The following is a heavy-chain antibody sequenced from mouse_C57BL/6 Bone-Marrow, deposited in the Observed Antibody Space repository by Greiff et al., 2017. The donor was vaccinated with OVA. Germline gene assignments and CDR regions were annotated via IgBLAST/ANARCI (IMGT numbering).Heavy chain of an antibody. CDR3: AREDYGSSWVYYFDD. V-gene: IGHV1-50*01. CDR2: IDPSGSYT. D-gene: IGHD1-1*01. J-gene: IGHJ2*01. CDR1: GYTFTSYW. Sequence: VQLQQSGAELVKPGASVKLSCTASGYTFTSYWMQWVKQRPGQGLEWIGEIDPSGSYTNYNQKFKGKATLTVDTSSRTAFMQLRSLTSADSAVYYCAREDYGSSWVYYFDDWGQGTTLTVSS.